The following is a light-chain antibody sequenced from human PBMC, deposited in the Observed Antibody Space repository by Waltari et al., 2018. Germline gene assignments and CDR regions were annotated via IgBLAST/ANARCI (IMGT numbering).Light chain of an antibody. Sequence: DIQMTQSPSTLSASVGDSVTITCRASQSISNYLAWYQQKPGKAPNLLIYKASILKSGVSSRFSGSGSGTQFTITISSLQPGDFATYFCQQYNTYSSFGQGTKLEIK. J-gene: IGKJ2*01. CDR2: KAS. CDR1: QSISNY. V-gene: IGKV1-5*03. CDR3: QQYNTYSS.